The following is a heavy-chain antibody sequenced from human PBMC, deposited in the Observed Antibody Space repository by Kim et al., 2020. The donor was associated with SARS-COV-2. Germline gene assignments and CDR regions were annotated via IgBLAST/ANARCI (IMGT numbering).Heavy chain of an antibody. V-gene: IGHV4-39*01. J-gene: IGHJ4*01. CDR2: IYYSGST. D-gene: IGHD6-25*01. Sequence: SETLSLTCTVSGGSISSSSYYWGWIRQPPGKGLEWIGSIYYSGSTYYNPSLKSRVTISVDTSKNQFSLKLSSVTAADTAAYYWARHLKGGRAAAGGYYF. CDR1: GGSISSSSYY. CDR3: ARHLKGGRAAAGGYYF.